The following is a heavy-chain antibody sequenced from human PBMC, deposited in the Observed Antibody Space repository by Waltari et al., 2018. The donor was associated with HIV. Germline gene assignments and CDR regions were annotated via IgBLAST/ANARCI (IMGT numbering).Heavy chain of an antibody. J-gene: IGHJ4*02. D-gene: IGHD1-26*01. CDR1: GYTSINYA. V-gene: IGHV7-4-1*02. CDR3: ARAREWELLYPIDY. Sequence: QVQLVQSGSELKKPGASVKVPCKATGYTSINYAMNWVRQAPGQGIEWMGWINTNTGNPTYDQGFTGRFVFSLDTSVSTAYLQISSLKTEDTAVYYCARAREWELLYPIDYWGQGTLVTVS. CDR2: INTNTGNP.